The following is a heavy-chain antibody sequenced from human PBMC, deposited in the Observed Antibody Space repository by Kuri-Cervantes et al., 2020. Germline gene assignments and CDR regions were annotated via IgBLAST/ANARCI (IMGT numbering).Heavy chain of an antibody. CDR3: SRNNYVWGSYRSTGGGFDY. V-gene: IGHV4-34*01. D-gene: IGHD3-16*02. CDR2: IYYSGST. Sequence: SETLSLTCAVYGGSFSGYYWSWIRQPPGKGLEWIGYIYYSGSTNYSPSLKSRVTISEDTSKNQFSLKLSSVTAADTAVYYCSRNNYVWGSYRSTGGGFDYWGQGTLVTVSS. CDR1: GGSFSGYY. J-gene: IGHJ4*02.